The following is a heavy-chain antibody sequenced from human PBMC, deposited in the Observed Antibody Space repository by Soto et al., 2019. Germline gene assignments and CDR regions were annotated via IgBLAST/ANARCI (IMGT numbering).Heavy chain of an antibody. CDR1: QYSFANYW. Sequence: GESLKISCKRSQYSFANYWIGWVRQMPGKGLEWMGLIYPGDSDTRYRLSFQGQVTISADKSTRTAHLQWTSLRASDSAMYYCVTHRYNTGSFIDVFDTWGQGTLVTVSS. V-gene: IGHV5-51*01. CDR2: IYPGDSDT. D-gene: IGHD2-8*02. J-gene: IGHJ3*02. CDR3: VTHRYNTGSFIDVFDT.